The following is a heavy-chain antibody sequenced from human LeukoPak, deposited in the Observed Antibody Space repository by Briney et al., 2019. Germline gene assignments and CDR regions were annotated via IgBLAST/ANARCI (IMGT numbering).Heavy chain of an antibody. CDR3: TTGRPYYYDSSAYYSYFDY. Sequence: GGSLRLSCAASGFTFSNAWMSWVRQAPGKGLEWVGRIKSKTDGGTTDYAAPVKGRFTISRDDSKNTLYLQMNSLKTEDTAVYYCTTGRPYYYDSSAYYSYFDYWGQGTLVTVSS. J-gene: IGHJ4*02. V-gene: IGHV3-15*01. CDR1: GFTFSNAW. CDR2: IKSKTDGGTT. D-gene: IGHD3-22*01.